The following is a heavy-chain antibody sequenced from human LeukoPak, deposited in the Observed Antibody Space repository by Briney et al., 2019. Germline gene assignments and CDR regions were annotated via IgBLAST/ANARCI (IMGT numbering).Heavy chain of an antibody. D-gene: IGHD6-19*01. Sequence: SGTLSLTCAVSGGSISDTNWWSWVRQPPGKGLEWIGEMYHSGSTNYNPSLKSRVTISVDTSKNQFSLKLSSVTAADTAVYYCATYSTSYSSGWYTSGYFDYWGQGTLVTVSS. CDR2: MYHSGST. J-gene: IGHJ4*02. CDR3: ATYSTSYSSGWYTSGYFDY. CDR1: GGSISDTNW. V-gene: IGHV4-4*02.